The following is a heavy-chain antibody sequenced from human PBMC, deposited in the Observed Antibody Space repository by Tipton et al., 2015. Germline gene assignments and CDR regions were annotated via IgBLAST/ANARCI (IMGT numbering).Heavy chain of an antibody. J-gene: IGHJ1*01. CDR2: IYHTGST. V-gene: IGHV4-59*12. CDR3: ARDAGIVAAPSRYFQY. Sequence: TLSLTCTVSGGSISNYYWSWIRQPPGKGLEWIGYIYHTGSTIYNPSLKSRVTISLDRSKNQFSLRLTSVTAADTAMYYCARDAGIVAAPSRYFQYWGQGTLVTVSS. CDR1: GGSISNYY. D-gene: IGHD2-15*01.